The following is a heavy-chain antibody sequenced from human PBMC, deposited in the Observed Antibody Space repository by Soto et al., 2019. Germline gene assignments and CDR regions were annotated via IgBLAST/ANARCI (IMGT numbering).Heavy chain of an antibody. CDR1: GGSISSYY. J-gene: IGHJ4*02. CDR2: IYYSGST. Sequence: SVTLSLTCTVSGGSISSYYWSWIRQPPGKGLEWIGYIYYSGSTNYNPSLKSRVTISVDTSKNQFSLKLSSVTAADTAVYYCARDKITGLFDYWGQGTLVTVS. V-gene: IGHV4-59*12. D-gene: IGHD2-8*02. CDR3: ARDKITGLFDY.